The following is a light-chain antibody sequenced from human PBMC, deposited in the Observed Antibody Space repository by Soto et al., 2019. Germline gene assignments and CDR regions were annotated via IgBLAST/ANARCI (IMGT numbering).Light chain of an antibody. J-gene: IGKJ4*01. CDR3: QQYGSSPPMLT. CDR2: GAS. CDR1: QSVSSSY. V-gene: IGKV3-20*01. Sequence: EIVLTQSPGTLSLSPGERATLSCRASQSVSSSYLAWYQQKPGQAPRLLIYGASSRATGIPDRFSGSGSGTDFTLTISRLEPEDFAGNYCQQYGSSPPMLTFGGGTKVEIK.